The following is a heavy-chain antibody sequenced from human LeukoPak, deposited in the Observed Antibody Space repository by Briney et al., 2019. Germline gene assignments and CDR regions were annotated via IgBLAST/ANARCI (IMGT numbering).Heavy chain of an antibody. J-gene: IGHJ4*02. Sequence: GGSLRLSCAASGFTFSSYGMHWVRQAPGKGLEWVAVISYDGSNKYYADSVKGRFSISRDNSKNTLYLQMNSLRAEDTAVYYCARDQGLYGGNSFYFDYWGQGTLVTVSS. V-gene: IGHV3-30*03. CDR3: ARDQGLYGGNSFYFDY. D-gene: IGHD4-23*01. CDR1: GFTFSSYG. CDR2: ISYDGSNK.